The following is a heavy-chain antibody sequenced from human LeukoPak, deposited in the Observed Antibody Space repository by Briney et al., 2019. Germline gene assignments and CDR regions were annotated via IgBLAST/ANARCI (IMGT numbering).Heavy chain of an antibody. CDR2: INHSGST. CDR1: GGSFSGYY. J-gene: IGHJ4*02. CDR3: AGRFGSNFGYFDY. D-gene: IGHD4-11*01. V-gene: IGHV4-34*01. Sequence: SETLSLTCAVYGGSFSGYYWSWIRQPPGKGLEWIGEINHSGSTNYNPSLKSRVTISVDTSKNQFSLKLSSVTAADTAVYYCAGRFGSNFGYFDYWGQGTLVTVSS.